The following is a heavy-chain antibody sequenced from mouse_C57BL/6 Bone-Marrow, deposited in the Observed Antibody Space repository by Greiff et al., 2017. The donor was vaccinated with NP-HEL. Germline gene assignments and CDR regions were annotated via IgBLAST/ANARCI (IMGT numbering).Heavy chain of an antibody. CDR1: GYSITSGYY. V-gene: IGHV3-6*01. CDR2: ISYDGSN. D-gene: IGHD1-1*01. J-gene: IGHJ3*01. Sequence: DVKLQESGPGLVKPSQSLSLTCSVTGYSITSGYYWNWIRQFPGNKLEWMGYISYDGSNNYNPSLKNRISITRDTSKNQFFLKLNSVTTEDTATYYCADGSRDLPFAYWGQGTLVTVSA. CDR3: ADGSRDLPFAY.